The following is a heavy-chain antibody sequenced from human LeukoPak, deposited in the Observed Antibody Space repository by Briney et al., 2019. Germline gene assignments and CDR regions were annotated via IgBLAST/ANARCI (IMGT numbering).Heavy chain of an antibody. CDR2: IYYSGST. Sequence: SETLSLTCTVSGGSISSSSYYWGWIRQPPGKGLEWIGSIYYSGSTYYNPSLKSRVTISVDTSKNQFSLKLSSVTAADTAVYYCARDSTAVAQTFDYWGQGTLVTVSS. D-gene: IGHD6-19*01. CDR3: ARDSTAVAQTFDY. J-gene: IGHJ4*02. CDR1: GGSISSSSYY. V-gene: IGHV4-39*07.